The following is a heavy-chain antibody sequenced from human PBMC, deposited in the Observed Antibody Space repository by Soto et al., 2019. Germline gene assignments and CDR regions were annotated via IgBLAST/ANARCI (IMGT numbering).Heavy chain of an antibody. D-gene: IGHD4-17*01. CDR1: GFTCSNYW. CDR2: INKGGSEK. J-gene: IGHJ4*02. V-gene: IGHV3-7*01. CDR3: VKDDGYYSFSY. Sequence: EVQLLESGGGLVQPGVSLRLSCAASGFTCSNYWMSWVRQAPGKGMEWVAKINKGGSEKWSADSVKGRFNMSRDNAKNSLYLHLNSLGAEATAVHYSVKDDGYYSFSYWGQVTLVTVSS.